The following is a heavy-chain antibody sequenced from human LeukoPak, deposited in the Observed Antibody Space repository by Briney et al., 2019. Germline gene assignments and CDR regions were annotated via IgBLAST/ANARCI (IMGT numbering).Heavy chain of an antibody. Sequence: PSQTLSLTCTVSGGSISSGDYYWSWIRQPPGKGLEWIGYIYYSGSTYYNPSLKSRVTISVDTSKNQFSLKLSSVTAADTAVYYCAREGYGDYHSNAFDIWGQGTMVTVSS. CDR1: GGSISSGDYY. D-gene: IGHD4-17*01. CDR3: AREGYGDYHSNAFDI. CDR2: IYYSGST. V-gene: IGHV4-30-4*01. J-gene: IGHJ3*02.